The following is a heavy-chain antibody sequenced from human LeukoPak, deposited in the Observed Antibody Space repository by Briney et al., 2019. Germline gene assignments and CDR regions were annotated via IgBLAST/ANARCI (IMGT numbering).Heavy chain of an antibody. CDR2: IWYDGSNK. Sequence: PGGSLRLSCAASGFTFSSYGMHWVRQAPGKGLEWVAVIWYDGSNKYYADSVKGRFTISRDNSKNTLYLQMNSLRAEDTAVYYRARGSSSSSRYYYYYGMDVWGQGTTVTVSS. J-gene: IGHJ6*02. CDR3: ARGSSSSSRYYYYYGMDV. D-gene: IGHD6-6*01. V-gene: IGHV3-33*01. CDR1: GFTFSSYG.